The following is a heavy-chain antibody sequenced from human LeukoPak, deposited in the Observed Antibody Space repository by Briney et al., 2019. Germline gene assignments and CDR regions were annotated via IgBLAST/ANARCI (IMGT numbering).Heavy chain of an antibody. D-gene: IGHD2-2*03. CDR2: ISRSSGYI. CDR3: ARDCGGYCSSSSSPYGMDV. J-gene: IGHJ6*02. V-gene: IGHV3-21*01. Sequence: GGSLRLSCVASGFTFSSYSMNWVRQAPGKGLEWVSSISRSSGYIYYADSLKGRFIISRDNAKKSLYLQMNSLRAEDTAAYYCARDCGGYCSSSSSPYGMDVWGQGATVTVSS. CDR1: GFTFSSYS.